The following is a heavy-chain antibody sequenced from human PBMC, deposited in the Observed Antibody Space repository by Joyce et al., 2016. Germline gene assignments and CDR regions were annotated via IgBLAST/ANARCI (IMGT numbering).Heavy chain of an antibody. Sequence: QVQLVESGGGVVQPGRSLRLSCAASGFTFTDYTMHWVRQAPGKGLGWVAVISYDGSNEYFADSVKGRFTISRDSSKSTLYLHMNSLRTEDTAVYYCARDLFKNSGGYCAFDIWGQGTMVTVSS. J-gene: IGHJ3*02. CDR2: ISYDGSNE. V-gene: IGHV3-30-3*01. CDR3: ARDLFKNSGGYCAFDI. CDR1: GFTFTDYT. D-gene: IGHD2-21*02.